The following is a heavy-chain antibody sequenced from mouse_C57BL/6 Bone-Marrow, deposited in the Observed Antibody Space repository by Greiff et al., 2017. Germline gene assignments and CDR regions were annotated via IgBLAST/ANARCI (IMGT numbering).Heavy chain of an antibody. D-gene: IGHD1-1*01. V-gene: IGHV1-64*01. CDR1: GYTFTSYW. Sequence: VQLQQPGAELVKPGASVKLSCKASGYTFTSYWMHWVKQRPGQGLEWIGMIHPNSGSTNYNEKFKSKATLTVDKSSSTAYMQLSSLTSEDSAAYYCASGLLRWYFDYWGQGTTLTVSS. J-gene: IGHJ2*01. CDR2: IHPNSGST. CDR3: ASGLLRWYFDY.